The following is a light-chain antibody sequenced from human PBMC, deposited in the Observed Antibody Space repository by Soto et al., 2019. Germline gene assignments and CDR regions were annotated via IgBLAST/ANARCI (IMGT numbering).Light chain of an antibody. Sequence: EIVLTQSPDTLSLSPGERATLSCRASQSISISYLAWYQQQPGQAPRLLIYSTSTRATGIPDRFSGSGSGIDFTLTITKLEPGDFAVYYCQQYGGSSWTFGQGTKVEIK. CDR2: STS. CDR3: QQYGGSSWT. CDR1: QSISISY. J-gene: IGKJ1*01. V-gene: IGKV3-20*01.